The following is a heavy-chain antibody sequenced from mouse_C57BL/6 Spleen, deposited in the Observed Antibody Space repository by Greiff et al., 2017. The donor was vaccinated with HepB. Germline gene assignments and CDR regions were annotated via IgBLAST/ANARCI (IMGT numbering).Heavy chain of an antibody. V-gene: IGHV1-15*01. Sequence: VQRVESGAELVRPGASVTLSCKASGYTFTDYEMHWVKQTPVHGLEWIGAIDPETGGTAHNQKFKGKAILTADKSSSTAYMELRSLTSEDSAVYYGTRGVVKTRLAYWGQGTLVTVSA. CDR3: TRGVVKTRLAY. D-gene: IGHD2-2*01. CDR1: GYTFTDYE. J-gene: IGHJ3*01. CDR2: IDPETGGT.